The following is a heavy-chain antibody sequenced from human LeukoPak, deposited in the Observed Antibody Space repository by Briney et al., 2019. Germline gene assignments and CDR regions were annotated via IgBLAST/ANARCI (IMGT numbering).Heavy chain of an antibody. V-gene: IGHV5-51*01. CDR3: ARHRERLAYYYMDV. D-gene: IGHD3-3*01. CDR1: GYSFTSYW. Sequence: GESLKISCKGSGYSFTSYWNGWVRQMTGKGLEWMGIIFLGDSDTRYSPSFQGQVTISADKSISTAYLQWSSLKASDSAMYYCARHRERLAYYYMDVWGKGTTVTVSS. J-gene: IGHJ6*03. CDR2: IFLGDSDT.